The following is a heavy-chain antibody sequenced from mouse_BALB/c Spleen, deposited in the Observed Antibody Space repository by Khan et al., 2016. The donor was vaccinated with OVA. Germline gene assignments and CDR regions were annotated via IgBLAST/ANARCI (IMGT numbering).Heavy chain of an antibody. CDR3: ARSGVLLSYAMDY. CDR2: ISSGSSSA. Sequence: EVELVESGGGLVQPGGSRKLSCAASGFTFSSFGMHWVRQAPEKGLEWVAYISSGSSSAYYADTVKGRFTISRDNPKNTLFLQMTSLRSEDTAMYYCARSGVLLSYAMDYWGQGTSVPVSS. D-gene: IGHD2-12*01. V-gene: IGHV5-17*02. J-gene: IGHJ4*01. CDR1: GFTFSSFG.